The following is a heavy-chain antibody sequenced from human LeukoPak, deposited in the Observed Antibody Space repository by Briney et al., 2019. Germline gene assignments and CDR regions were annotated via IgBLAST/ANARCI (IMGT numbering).Heavy chain of an antibody. CDR1: GFTFTSYT. V-gene: IGHV3-48*01. J-gene: IGHJ4*02. D-gene: IGHD2/OR15-2a*01. CDR2: ITSSNSTI. CDR3: ARNFDS. Sequence: GGSLRLSCAASGFTFTSYTMNWVRQAPGKGLEWVSYITSSNSTIYYADSVKGRFTMSRDNAENSLYLQMNSLRAEDTAVYYCARNFDSWGQGTLVTVSS.